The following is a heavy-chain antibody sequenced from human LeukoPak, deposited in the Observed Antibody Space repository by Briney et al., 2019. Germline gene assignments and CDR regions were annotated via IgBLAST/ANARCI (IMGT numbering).Heavy chain of an antibody. Sequence: GGSLRLSCAASGFTFSSYWMSWVRQAPGKGLEWVANIKQDGSEKYYVDSVKGRFTISRDNAKNTLYLQMNSLRAEDTAVYYCARARSSYGYGDAFDIWGQGTMVTVSS. CDR2: IKQDGSEK. J-gene: IGHJ3*02. CDR1: GFTFSSYW. D-gene: IGHD5-18*01. V-gene: IGHV3-7*01. CDR3: ARARSSYGYGDAFDI.